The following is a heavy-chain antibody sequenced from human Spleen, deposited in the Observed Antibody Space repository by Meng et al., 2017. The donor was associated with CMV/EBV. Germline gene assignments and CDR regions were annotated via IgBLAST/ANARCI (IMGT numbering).Heavy chain of an antibody. D-gene: IGHD4-17*01. CDR2: INPNSGGT. V-gene: IGHV1-2*02. CDR1: GYTFTGYY. CDR3: ARDLGYGDYVGILGYYYYGMDV. J-gene: IGHJ6*02. Sequence: ASVKVYCKASGYTFTGYYMHWVRQAPGQGLEWMGWINPNSGGTNYAQKSQGRVTMTSDTSISTAYMKLSRLRSDDTAVYYCARDLGYGDYVGILGYYYYGMDVWGQGTTVTVSS.